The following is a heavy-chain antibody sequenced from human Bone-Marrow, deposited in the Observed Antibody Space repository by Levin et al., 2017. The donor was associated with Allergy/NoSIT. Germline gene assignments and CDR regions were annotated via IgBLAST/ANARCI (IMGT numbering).Heavy chain of an antibody. J-gene: IGHJ4*02. D-gene: IGHD2-8*02. CDR2: ISGSGGST. CDR3: AKDTAGGTVVWQRLVY. CDR1: GFTFSSYA. V-gene: IGHV3-23*01. Sequence: SGGSLRLSCAASGFTFSSYAMSWVRQAPGKGLEWVSAISGSGGSTYYADSVKGRFTISRDNSKNTLYLQMNSLRAEDTAVYYCAKDTAGGTVVWQRLVYWGQGTLVTVSS.